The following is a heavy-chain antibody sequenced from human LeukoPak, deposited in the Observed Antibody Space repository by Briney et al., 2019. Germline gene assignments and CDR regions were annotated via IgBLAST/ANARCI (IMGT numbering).Heavy chain of an antibody. CDR3: ARGYCSSTTCYYNGMDV. D-gene: IGHD2/OR15-2a*01. Sequence: SETLSLTCTVSGGSISSYYWSWIRQPPGKGLEWIGYISYSGSTNYNPSLKSRVTISLDTSKDQFSLQLTSVTATDTAVYYCARGYCSSTTCYYNGMDVWGQGTTVTVSS. V-gene: IGHV4-59*08. CDR1: GGSISSYY. J-gene: IGHJ6*02. CDR2: ISYSGST.